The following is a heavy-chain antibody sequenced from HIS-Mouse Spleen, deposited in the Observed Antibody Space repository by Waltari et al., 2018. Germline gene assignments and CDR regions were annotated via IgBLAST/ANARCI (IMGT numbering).Heavy chain of an antibody. CDR1: GYSIRSGYY. Sequence: QVQLQESGPGLVKPSETLSLTCTVSGYSIRSGYYWGWIRQPPGKGLEWIGSIYHSGSTYYNPSLKSRVTISVDTSKNQFSLKLSSVTAADTAVYYCARTSQTGADYWGQGTLVTVSS. D-gene: IGHD7-27*01. CDR3: ARTSQTGADY. V-gene: IGHV4-38-2*02. J-gene: IGHJ4*02. CDR2: IYHSGST.